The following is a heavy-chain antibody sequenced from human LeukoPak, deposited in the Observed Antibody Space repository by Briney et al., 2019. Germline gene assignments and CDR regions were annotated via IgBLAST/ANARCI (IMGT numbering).Heavy chain of an antibody. CDR3: ARGPARRYYYDSSGSFDY. CDR2: ISAYNGNT. CDR1: GYTFTSYG. Sequence: ASVKVSCKASGYTFTSYGISWVRQAPGQGLEWMGWISAYNGNTNYAQKLQGRVTMTTDTSTSTAYMDLRSLRSDDTAVYYCARGPARRYYYDSSGSFDYWGQGTLVTVSS. J-gene: IGHJ4*02. V-gene: IGHV1-18*01. D-gene: IGHD3-22*01.